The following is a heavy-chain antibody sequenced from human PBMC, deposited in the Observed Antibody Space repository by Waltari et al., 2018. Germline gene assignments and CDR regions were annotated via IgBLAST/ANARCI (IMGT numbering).Heavy chain of an antibody. J-gene: IGHJ4*02. Sequence: EVQLVEYGGGLVQPGGSLRLSCAVSGFTFSSSWMHWVRQAPGKGLVWVSRIRADGDYTSYADSVKGRFTISRDNAKSTLYLQMNSLTAEDTAIYYCSTYTDVTFGDHWGQGALVTVSS. V-gene: IGHV3-74*01. D-gene: IGHD3-10*01. CDR3: STYTDVTFGDH. CDR2: IRADGDYT. CDR1: GFTFSSSW.